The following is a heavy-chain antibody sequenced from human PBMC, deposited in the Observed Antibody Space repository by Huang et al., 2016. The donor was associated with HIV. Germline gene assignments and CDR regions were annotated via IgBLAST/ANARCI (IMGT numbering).Heavy chain of an antibody. CDR3: ASRILTGSGMDV. D-gene: IGHD3-9*01. CDR1: GGSISSYH. Sequence: QVQLQESGPGLVKPSETLSLTCSVSGGSISSYHWSWIRQPPGQGLEWIGPCSYSESTHYNPSLKIRVTLSVDTSKNQFSLKLTSVTAADTAVYYCASRILTGSGMDVWGQGTTVTVSS. J-gene: IGHJ6*02. CDR2: CSYSEST. V-gene: IGHV4-59*01.